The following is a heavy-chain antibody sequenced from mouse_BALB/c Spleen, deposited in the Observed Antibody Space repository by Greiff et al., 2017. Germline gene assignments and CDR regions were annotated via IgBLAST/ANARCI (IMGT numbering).Heavy chain of an antibody. V-gene: IGHV5-9-4*01. CDR2: ISSGGSYT. CDR1: GFTFSSYA. J-gene: IGHJ4*01. CDR3: ARRAMDY. Sequence: EVKLVESGGGLVKPGGSLKLSCAASGFTFSSYAMSWVRQSPEKRLEWVAEISSGGSYTYYPDTVTGRFTISRDNAKNTLYLEMSSLRSEDTAMYYCARRAMDYWGQGTSVTVSS.